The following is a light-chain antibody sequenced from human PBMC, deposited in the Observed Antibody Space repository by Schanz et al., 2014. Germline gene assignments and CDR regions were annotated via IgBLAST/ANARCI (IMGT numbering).Light chain of an antibody. J-gene: IGKJ1*01. CDR1: QSVNSN. CDR3: QQYGSSQRT. Sequence: EIVMTQSPVTLSVSPGERVTLSCRASQSVNSNLAWYQHKPGQAPRLLIYGASTRATGIPARFSGSGSGTEFTLTIGSLQSEDFAVYFCQQYGSSQRTFGQGTKVEIK. CDR2: GAS. V-gene: IGKV3D-15*01.